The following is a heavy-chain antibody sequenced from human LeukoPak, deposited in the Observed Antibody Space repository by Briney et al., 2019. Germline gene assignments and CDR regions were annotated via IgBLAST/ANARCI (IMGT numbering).Heavy chain of an antibody. CDR1: GFTFSDYY. J-gene: IGHJ4*02. Sequence: GGSLRLSCAASGFTFSDYYMSWIRQAPGKGLEWVSYISSSGRTIYYAHSVKGRFTISRDNAKNSLYLQMDSLRAEDTAVYYCARDYDILTGRTIDHWGQGTLVTVSS. D-gene: IGHD3-9*01. V-gene: IGHV3-11*04. CDR3: ARDYDILTGRTIDH. CDR2: ISSSGRTI.